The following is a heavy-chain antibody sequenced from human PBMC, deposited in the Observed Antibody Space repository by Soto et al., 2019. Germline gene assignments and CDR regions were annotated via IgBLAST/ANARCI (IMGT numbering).Heavy chain of an antibody. CDR1: GFTFSSYA. V-gene: IGHV3-23*01. Sequence: SGGSLRLFCAASGFTFSSYAMSWVRQAPGKGLEWVSAISGSGGSTYYADSVKGRFTISRDNSKNTLYLQMNSLRAEDTAVYYCASPPITIFGVVPYDYWGQGTLVTVSS. CDR3: ASPPITIFGVVPYDY. CDR2: ISGSGGST. D-gene: IGHD3-3*01. J-gene: IGHJ4*02.